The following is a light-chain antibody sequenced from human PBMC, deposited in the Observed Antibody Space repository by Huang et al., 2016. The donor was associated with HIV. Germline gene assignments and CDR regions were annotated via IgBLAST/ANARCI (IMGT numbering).Light chain of an antibody. CDR1: QSLLHTDGKTS. V-gene: IGKV2-29*02. CDR3: MQGIHLPFT. J-gene: IGKJ3*01. Sequence: DIVMTQTPLSLSVIPGKPASISCKSSQSLLHTDGKTSLYWYLQKPGQYPHLLLNERSRRVSGGADRFRGSGSGTDFTLKSSRVEAEDVGVYYCMQGIHLPFTFGPGTKVDIK. CDR2: ERS.